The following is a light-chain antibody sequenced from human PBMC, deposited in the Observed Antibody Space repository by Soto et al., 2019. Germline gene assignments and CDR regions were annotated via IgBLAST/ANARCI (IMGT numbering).Light chain of an antibody. CDR3: SSLTGPTTLNV. J-gene: IGLJ1*01. Sequence: QSVLTQPASVSGSPGQSVTISCTGTSSDVGAYKYVSWYQKHPGKAPKLMIYGVSNRPSGVSNRFSGSKSGNTAFLTISVLQPEDEADYYCSSLTGPTTLNVCGTETKVTVL. V-gene: IGLV2-14*03. CDR1: SSDVGAYKY. CDR2: GVS.